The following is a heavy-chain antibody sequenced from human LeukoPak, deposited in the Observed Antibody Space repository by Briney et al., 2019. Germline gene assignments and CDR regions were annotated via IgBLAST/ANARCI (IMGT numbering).Heavy chain of an antibody. CDR2: IYYSGST. Sequence: SETLSLTCTVSGGSISSYYWSWIRQPPGKGLEWIGYIYYSGSTYYNPSLKSRVTISVDTSKNQFSLKLSSVTAADTAVYYCARDSRPRKRVVVPAAATVYGMDVWGQGTTVTVSS. D-gene: IGHD2-2*01. V-gene: IGHV4-59*06. CDR1: GGSISSYY. J-gene: IGHJ6*02. CDR3: ARDSRPRKRVVVPAAATVYGMDV.